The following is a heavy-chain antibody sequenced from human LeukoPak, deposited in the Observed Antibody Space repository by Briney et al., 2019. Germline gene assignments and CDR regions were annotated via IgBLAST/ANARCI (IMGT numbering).Heavy chain of an antibody. CDR2: ISGSGGST. CDR1: GFTFSSYA. V-gene: IGHV3-23*01. J-gene: IGHJ4*02. CDR3: AKDRVGATKYYFDY. Sequence: GGSLRLSCAASGFTFSSYAMSWVRQAPGKGLEWVSAISGSGGSTYYADSVKGRFTISRDNSKNALYLQMNILRAEDTAVYYCAKDRVGATKYYFDYWGQGTLVTVSS. D-gene: IGHD1-26*01.